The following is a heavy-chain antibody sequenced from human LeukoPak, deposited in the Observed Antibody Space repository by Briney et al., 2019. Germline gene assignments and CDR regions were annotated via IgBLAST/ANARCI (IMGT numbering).Heavy chain of an antibody. D-gene: IGHD3-10*01. CDR3: AIFRDTMVRD. V-gene: IGHV1-2*02. CDR1: GYTFIGYY. J-gene: IGHJ4*02. Sequence: GASVKVSCKASGYTFIGYYIHWVRQAPGQGLEWMGSVNPNSGVTDYAQKFQGRVTMTRDTSISTAYMELSRLRSDDTAVYYCAIFRDTMVRDWGQGTLVTVSS. CDR2: VNPNSGVT.